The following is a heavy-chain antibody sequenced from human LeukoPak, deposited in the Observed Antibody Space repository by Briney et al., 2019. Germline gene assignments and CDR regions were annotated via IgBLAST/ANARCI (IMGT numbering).Heavy chain of an antibody. V-gene: IGHV5-51*01. CDR3: ARLSGYSSPGHTIGWFDP. CDR2: IYPGDSDT. J-gene: IGHJ5*02. CDR1: GYSFTSYW. Sequence: PGESLKISCKGSGYSFTSYWIGWVRQMPGKGLEWMGIIYPGDSDTRYSPSFQGQVTISADKSISTAYLQWSSLKASDTAMYYCARLSGYSSPGHTIGWFDPWGQGTLVTVSS. D-gene: IGHD6-13*01.